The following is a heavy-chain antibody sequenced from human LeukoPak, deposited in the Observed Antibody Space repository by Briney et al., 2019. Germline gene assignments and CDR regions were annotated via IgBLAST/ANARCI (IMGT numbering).Heavy chain of an antibody. V-gene: IGHV3-30*18. CDR3: AKGVSH. Sequence: PGGSLRLPCAASGFTFSSYGMHWVRQAPGKGLEWVAVISYDGSNKYYADSVKGRFTISRDNSKNTLYLQMNSLRAEDTAVYYCAKGVSHWGQGTLVTVSS. J-gene: IGHJ4*02. D-gene: IGHD6-13*01. CDR1: GFTFSSYG. CDR2: ISYDGSNK.